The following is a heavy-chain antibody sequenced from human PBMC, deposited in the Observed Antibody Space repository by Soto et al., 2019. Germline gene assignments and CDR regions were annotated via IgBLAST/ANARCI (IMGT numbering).Heavy chain of an antibody. CDR1: GFTFSNYW. CDR2: IKGDGATT. V-gene: IGHV3-74*01. CDR3: XXXVPDYYAMDV. J-gene: IGHJ6*02. Sequence: EVQLVESGGGLVQPGGSLGLSCAASGFTFSNYWIHWVRQGPGKGLVWLSRIKGDGATTDYADSAKGRFTVSRDNAKXXXXXXXXXXXXXXXXXXXXXXXVPDYYAMDVWGQGTTVTVSS.